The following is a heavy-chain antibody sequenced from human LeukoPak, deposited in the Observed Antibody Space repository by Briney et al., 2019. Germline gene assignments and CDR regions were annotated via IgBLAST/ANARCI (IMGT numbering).Heavy chain of an antibody. J-gene: IGHJ4*02. D-gene: IGHD3-22*01. CDR1: GFTFSSYA. CDR3: PRGNYYYISGYYSSFHY. Sequence: GGSLRLSCAASGFTFSSYAMHWVRQAPGKGLEWVAVISYDGSNKYYADSVKGRFTISRDNSKNTLYLQMNSLRAEDTAVYYCPRGNYYYISGYYSSFHYWGQGPLVTVSS. CDR2: ISYDGSNK. V-gene: IGHV3-30*04.